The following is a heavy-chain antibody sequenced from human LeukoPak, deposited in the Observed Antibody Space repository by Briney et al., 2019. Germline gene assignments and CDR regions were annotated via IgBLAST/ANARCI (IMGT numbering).Heavy chain of an antibody. CDR3: AREAEDSSGPSYYFDY. V-gene: IGHV1-2*02. CDR1: GYTFTGYC. J-gene: IGHJ4*02. Sequence: ASLKVSCKASGYTFTGYCMHWVRQAPGQGLEWMGWINPNSGGTNYAQKFQGRVTMTRDTSISTAYMELSRLRSDDTAVYYCAREAEDSSGPSYYFDYWGQGTLVTVSS. D-gene: IGHD6-19*01. CDR2: INPNSGGT.